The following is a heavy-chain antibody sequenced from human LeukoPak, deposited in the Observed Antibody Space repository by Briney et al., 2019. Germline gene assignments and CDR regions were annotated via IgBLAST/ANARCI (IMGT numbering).Heavy chain of an antibody. CDR3: ARWSGNWNDREGY. D-gene: IGHD1-20*01. V-gene: IGHV3-21*01. Sequence: GGSLRLSCAASGFTFSSYTMNWVRQAPGKGLQSVSSISSSSSYIYYADSVKGRFTISRDNAKNSLYLQMNSLRAEDTAVYYCARWSGNWNDREGYWGQGTLVTVSS. J-gene: IGHJ4*02. CDR2: ISSSSSYI. CDR1: GFTFSSYT.